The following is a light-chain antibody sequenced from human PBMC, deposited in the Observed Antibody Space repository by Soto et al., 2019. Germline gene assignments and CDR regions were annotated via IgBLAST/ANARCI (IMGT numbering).Light chain of an antibody. CDR2: DVS. CDR1: SSDVGGYNY. Sequence: QSALTQPASVSGSPGQSITISCTGTSSDVGGYNYVSWYQQHPGKAPKLMIYDVSNRPSGVSNRFSGSKSGNTASLTISGLQAEDEADYYCSSYTSSSTLCVFGGGTKVTVL. J-gene: IGLJ2*01. V-gene: IGLV2-14*01. CDR3: SSYTSSSTLCV.